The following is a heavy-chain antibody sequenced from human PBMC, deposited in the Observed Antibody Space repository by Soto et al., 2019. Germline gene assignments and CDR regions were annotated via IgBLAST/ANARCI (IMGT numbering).Heavy chain of an antibody. J-gene: IGHJ4*02. Sequence: QVQLVESGGGVVQPGRSLRLSCAASGFTFSNYGMHWVRQAPGKGLEWVIVISYDGHVAYYADSVKDRFTISRDNSKNTLYLQMSSLRTEDKAMYYCAKEGPITNWYFDYWGQGTLVTVSS. CDR1: GFTFSNYG. V-gene: IGHV3-30*18. CDR2: ISYDGHVA. D-gene: IGHD1-1*01. CDR3: AKEGPITNWYFDY.